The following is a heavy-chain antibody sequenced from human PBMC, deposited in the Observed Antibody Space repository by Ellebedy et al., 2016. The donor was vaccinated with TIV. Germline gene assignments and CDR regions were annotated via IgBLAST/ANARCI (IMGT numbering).Heavy chain of an antibody. CDR1: GFTFSSYS. Sequence: GGSLRLSXAASGFTFSSYSMNWVRQAPGKGLEWVSYISSSSSTIYYADSVKGRFTISRDNAKNSLYLQMNSLRDEDTAVYYCARDTNIVVVPAVLPDAFDIWGQGTMVTVSS. CDR3: ARDTNIVVVPAVLPDAFDI. V-gene: IGHV3-48*02. D-gene: IGHD2-2*02. J-gene: IGHJ3*02. CDR2: ISSSSSTI.